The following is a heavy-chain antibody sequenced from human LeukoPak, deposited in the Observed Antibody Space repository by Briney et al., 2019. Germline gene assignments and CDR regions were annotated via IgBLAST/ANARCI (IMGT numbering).Heavy chain of an antibody. CDR1: GGSISSYY. D-gene: IGHD5-12*01. CDR3: ARHSRGLRFVAGSPLDY. J-gene: IGHJ4*02. Sequence: SETLSLTCTVSGGSISSYYWSWIRQPPGKGLEWIGYIYCSGSTNYNPSLTSRVTISVDPSKNQFPLKLSSVTAADTAVYYCARHSRGLRFVAGSPLDYWGQGTLVTVSS. CDR2: IYCSGST. V-gene: IGHV4-59*08.